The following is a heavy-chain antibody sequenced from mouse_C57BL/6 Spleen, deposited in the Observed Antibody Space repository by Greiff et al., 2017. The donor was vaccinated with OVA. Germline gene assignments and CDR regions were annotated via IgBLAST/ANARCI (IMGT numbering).Heavy chain of an antibody. J-gene: IGHJ1*03. V-gene: IGHV1-53*01. CDR1: GYTFTSYW. CDR3: ARSRDPMIPTGYFDV. CDR2: INPSNGGT. D-gene: IGHD1-1*01. Sequence: VQLQQPGTELVKPGASVKLSCKASGYTFTSYWMHWVKQRPGQGLEWIGNINPSNGGTNYNEKFKSKATLTVDQSYSTTYMQLSSLTSADSAVYYCARSRDPMIPTGYFDVWGTGTTVTVSS.